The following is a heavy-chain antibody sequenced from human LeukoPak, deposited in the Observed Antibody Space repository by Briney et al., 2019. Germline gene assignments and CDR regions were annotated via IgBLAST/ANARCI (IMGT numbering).Heavy chain of an antibody. D-gene: IGHD6-13*01. J-gene: IGHJ4*02. CDR2: IDGSGSRT. V-gene: IGHV3-23*01. CDR1: GFTFNTYA. Sequence: PGGSLRLSCAASGFTFNTYAMNWVRQAPGKGLEWVSEIDGSGSRTYYADSVKGRFTISRDNSKNTLYLQINSLRADDTAVFYCAKKGLASAIRPPYFDYYGQGTLVTVSS. CDR3: AKKGLASAIRPPYFDY.